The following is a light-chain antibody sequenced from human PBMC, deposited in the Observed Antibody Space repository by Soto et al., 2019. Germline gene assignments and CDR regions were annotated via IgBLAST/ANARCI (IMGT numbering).Light chain of an antibody. Sequence: QSVLTQPPSVSVAPGQRVTISCTGSSSNIVAGYDVHWYQQLPGTAPKLLIYGNSNRPSGVPDRFSGSKSGTSASLAITGRQAEDEADYYCQSYDSSLSGWVFGGGTKLTVL. J-gene: IGLJ3*02. CDR1: SSNIVAGYD. V-gene: IGLV1-40*01. CDR3: QSYDSSLSGWV. CDR2: GNS.